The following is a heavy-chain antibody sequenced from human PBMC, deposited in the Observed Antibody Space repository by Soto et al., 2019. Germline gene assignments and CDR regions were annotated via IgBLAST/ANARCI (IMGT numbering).Heavy chain of an antibody. CDR3: ARVEAATNWFDP. V-gene: IGHV6-1*01. CDR2: TYYRSKCYN. CDR1: GDSVASNSAA. Sequence: SHTLSLTCAISGDSVASNSAAWNWIIQSPSRGLEWLGRTYYRSKCYNEYAVSLKSRITINPDKSKNQFPLQLNSVNQEDTAVYYCARVEAATNWFDPWGQGTLVTVSS. J-gene: IGHJ5*02.